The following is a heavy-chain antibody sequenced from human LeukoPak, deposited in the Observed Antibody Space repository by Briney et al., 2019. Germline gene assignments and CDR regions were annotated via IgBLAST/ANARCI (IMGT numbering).Heavy chain of an antibody. CDR2: INLGDSDT. J-gene: IGHJ5*02. CDR3: ARRPYSGSPNWFDP. V-gene: IGHV5-51*01. D-gene: IGHD1-26*01. CDR1: GHGFTNHW. Sequence: GESLKISCEASGHGFTNHWIGWVRQMPGKGLEWMGIINLGDSDTKYSPSFQGQVTISLDKSISTAYLQWRCLKASDTAMYYCARRPYSGSPNWFDPWGQGTQVTVSS.